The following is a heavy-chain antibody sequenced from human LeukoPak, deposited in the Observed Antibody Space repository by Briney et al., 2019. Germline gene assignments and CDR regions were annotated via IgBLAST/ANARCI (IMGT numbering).Heavy chain of an antibody. CDR2: INSDGSST. J-gene: IGHJ5*02. CDR3: ARDPGTTYYDFWSGYYSLDNWFDP. D-gene: IGHD3-3*01. Sequence: GGSLRLSCAASGFTFSSYWMHWVRQAPGKGLVWVSRINSDGSSTSYADSVKGRFTISRDNAKNTLYLQMNSLRAEDTAVYYCARDPGTTYYDFWSGYYSLDNWFDPWGQGTLVTVSS. V-gene: IGHV3-74*01. CDR1: GFTFSSYW.